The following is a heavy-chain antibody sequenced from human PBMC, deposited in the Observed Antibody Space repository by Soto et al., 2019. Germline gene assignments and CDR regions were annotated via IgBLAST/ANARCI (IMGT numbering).Heavy chain of an antibody. CDR2: FDPEDGET. V-gene: IGHV1-24*01. J-gene: IGHJ4*02. CDR1: GYTLTELS. D-gene: IGHD5-12*01. CDR3: ATVGWLRSSFAY. Sequence: GASVKVSSKVSGYTLTELSMHWVRQAPGKGLEWMGGFDPEDGETIYAQKFQGRVTMTEDTSTDTAYMELSSLRSEDTAVYYCATVGWLRSSFAYWGQGTLVTVSS.